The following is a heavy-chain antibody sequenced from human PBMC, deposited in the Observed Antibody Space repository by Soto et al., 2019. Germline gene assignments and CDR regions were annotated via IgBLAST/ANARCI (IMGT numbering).Heavy chain of an antibody. Sequence: SETLSLTCTVSGGSISSYYWSWIRQPPGKGLEWIGYIYYSGSTNYNPSLKSRVTISVDTSKNQFSLKLSSVTAADTAVYYCARGLIAVVGAFDYWGQGTLVTVSS. D-gene: IGHD6-19*01. V-gene: IGHV4-59*01. CDR1: GGSISSYY. CDR3: ARGLIAVVGAFDY. CDR2: IYYSGST. J-gene: IGHJ4*02.